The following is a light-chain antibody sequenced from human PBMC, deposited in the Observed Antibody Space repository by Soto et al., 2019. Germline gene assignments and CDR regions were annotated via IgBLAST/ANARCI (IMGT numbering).Light chain of an antibody. V-gene: IGKV4-1*01. CDR1: QSVLYSSNNKNY. CDR3: QQYYSTPLT. Sequence: DIVMTQSPDSLAVSLGERATINCKSSQSVLYSSNNKNYLAWYQQKPGQPPKLLMYWASTRESGVPDRFSGSGAGAYFTLTISSLQTEDVAVYYCQQYYSTPLTFGQVTKVEIK. CDR2: WAS. J-gene: IGKJ1*01.